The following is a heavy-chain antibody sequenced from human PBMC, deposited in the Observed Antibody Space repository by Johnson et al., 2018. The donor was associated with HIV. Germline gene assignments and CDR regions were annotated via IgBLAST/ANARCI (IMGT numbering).Heavy chain of an antibody. V-gene: IGHV3-NL1*01. Sequence: QVQLVESGGGVVRPGGSLRLSCAASGFSFDDYAMHWVRQAPGKGLEWVSVIYSGGSTYYADSVKGRFTISRDNSKNTLYLQMNSLRAEDTAVYYCARGYGGNYDAFDIWGQGTMVTVSS. D-gene: IGHD4-23*01. CDR3: ARGYGGNYDAFDI. J-gene: IGHJ3*02. CDR1: GFSFDDYA. CDR2: IYSGGST.